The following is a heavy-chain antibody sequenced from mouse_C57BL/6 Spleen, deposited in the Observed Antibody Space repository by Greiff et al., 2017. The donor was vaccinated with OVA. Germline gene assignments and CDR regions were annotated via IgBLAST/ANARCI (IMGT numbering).Heavy chain of an antibody. D-gene: IGHD1-1*02. CDR1: GYTFTSYW. CDR2: IFPGSGST. Sequence: QVQLQQPGAELVKPGASVKMSCKASGYTFTSYWITWVKPRPGHGLAWIGYIFPGSGSTNYNEQFKRKATLTVDTASSTAYMQLSRLTTEDSAGYYGARYDTGYGWYAYWGKGTTVTVS. J-gene: IGHJ1*03. CDR3: ARYDTGYGWYAY. V-gene: IGHV1-55*01.